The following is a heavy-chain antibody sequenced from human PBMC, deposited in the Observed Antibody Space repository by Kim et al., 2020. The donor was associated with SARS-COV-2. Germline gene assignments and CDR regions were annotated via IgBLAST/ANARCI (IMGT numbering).Heavy chain of an antibody. CDR3: ARAVDTAMVHFDY. D-gene: IGHD5-18*01. Sequence: YAQGFTGRFVFSLDTSVSTAYLQISSLKAEDTAVYYCARAVDTAMVHFDYWGQGTLVTVSS. V-gene: IGHV7-4-1*02. J-gene: IGHJ4*02.